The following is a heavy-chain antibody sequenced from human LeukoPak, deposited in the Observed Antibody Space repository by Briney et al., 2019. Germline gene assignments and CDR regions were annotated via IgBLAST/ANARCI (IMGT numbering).Heavy chain of an antibody. CDR3: ASGPEVLRFLEGGGYYYYMNV. V-gene: IGHV4-61*02. Sequence: SQTLSLTCTVSGGSISSGSYYWSWIRQPAGKGLEWIGRIYTSGSTNYNPSLKSRVTISVDTSKNQFSLKLSSVTAADTAVYYCASGPEVLRFLEGGGYYYYMNVWGKGTTVTVSS. J-gene: IGHJ6*03. CDR1: GGSISSGSYY. CDR2: IYTSGST. D-gene: IGHD3-3*01.